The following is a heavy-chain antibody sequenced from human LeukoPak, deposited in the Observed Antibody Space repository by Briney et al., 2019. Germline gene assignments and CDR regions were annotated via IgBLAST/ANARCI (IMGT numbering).Heavy chain of an antibody. V-gene: IGHV3-7*01. CDR3: ARDSESWTETGPRFDY. D-gene: IGHD3-9*01. CDR2: INQDGSAQ. J-gene: IGHJ4*02. Sequence: SGGSLRLSCAASGFTFSSYWMSWVRQAPGKGLEWVANINQDGSAQYYVDSVKGQFTISRDNAKNSLYLQMNSLRVEDTAVYYCARDSESWTETGPRFDYWGQGTLVTVSS. CDR1: GFTFSSYW.